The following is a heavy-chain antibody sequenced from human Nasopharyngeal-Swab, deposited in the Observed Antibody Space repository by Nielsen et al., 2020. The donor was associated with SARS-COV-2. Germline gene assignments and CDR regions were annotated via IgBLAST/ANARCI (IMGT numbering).Heavy chain of an antibody. CDR1: GYTFTSYA. CDR2: INAGNSNT. D-gene: IGHD5-18*01. Sequence: ASVKISCKESGYTFTSYAMPWVRQAPGQRLEWMGWINAGNSNTTYSQKFQGRVTITRDTSASTAYMELSSLRSEYTAAYYCARDVDTAMVFDYWGQGTLVIVSS. J-gene: IGHJ4*02. CDR3: ARDVDTAMVFDY. V-gene: IGHV1-3*01.